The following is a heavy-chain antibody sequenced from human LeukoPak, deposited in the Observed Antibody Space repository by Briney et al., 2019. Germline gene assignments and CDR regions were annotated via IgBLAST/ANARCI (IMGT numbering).Heavy chain of an antibody. CDR2: IYSGGST. V-gene: IGHV3-53*01. CDR1: GFTVSSNY. CDR3: ARESAGTAFDI. J-gene: IGHJ3*02. Sequence: KTGGSLRLSCAASGFTVSSNYMSWVRQAPGKGLEWVSVIYSGGSTYYADSVKGRFTISRDNSKNTLYLQMNSLRAEDTAVYYCARESAGTAFDIWGQGTMVTVSS. D-gene: IGHD6-13*01.